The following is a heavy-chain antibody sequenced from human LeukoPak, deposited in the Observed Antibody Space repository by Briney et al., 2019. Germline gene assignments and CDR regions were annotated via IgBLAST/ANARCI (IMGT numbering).Heavy chain of an antibody. CDR1: GGTFSSYA. CDR3: ARVDPSPRYSSGWEGYYYGMDV. Sequence: VASVKVSCKASGGTFSSYAISWVRQAPGQGLEWMGRIIPILGIANYAQKFQGRVTITADKSTSTAYMELSSLRSEDTAVYYCARVDPSPRYSSGWEGYYYGMDVWGQGTTVTVSS. V-gene: IGHV1-69*04. CDR2: IIPILGIA. J-gene: IGHJ6*02. D-gene: IGHD6-19*01.